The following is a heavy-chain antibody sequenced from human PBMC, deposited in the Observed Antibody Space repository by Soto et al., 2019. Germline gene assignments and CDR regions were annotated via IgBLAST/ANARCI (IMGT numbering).Heavy chain of an antibody. Sequence: ASETLSLTCTVSGGSISSYYWSWIRQPPGKGLEWIGYIYYSGSTNYNPSIKSRVTISVDTSKNQFSLKLSSVTAADAAVYYCARVGYGSGSYYNQYYFDYWGQGTLVTVS. D-gene: IGHD3-10*01. J-gene: IGHJ4*02. CDR1: GGSISSYY. CDR2: IYYSGST. CDR3: ARVGYGSGSYYNQYYFDY. V-gene: IGHV4-59*01.